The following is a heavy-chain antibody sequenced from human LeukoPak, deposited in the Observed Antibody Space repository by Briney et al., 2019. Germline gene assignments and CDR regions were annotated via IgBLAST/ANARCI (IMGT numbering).Heavy chain of an antibody. CDR2: ISGSGGST. CDR1: GFTFSSYA. Sequence: PGGSLRLSCAASGFTFSSYAMSWVRQAPGKGLEWVSAISGSGGSTYYADSVKGRSTISRDNSKNTLYLQMNSLRAEDTAVYYCAKHGYNWNDGFDYWGRGTLVTVSS. D-gene: IGHD1-1*01. J-gene: IGHJ4*02. V-gene: IGHV3-23*01. CDR3: AKHGYNWNDGFDY.